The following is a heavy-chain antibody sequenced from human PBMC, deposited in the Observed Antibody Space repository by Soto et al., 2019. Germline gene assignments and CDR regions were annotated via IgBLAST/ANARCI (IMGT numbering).Heavy chain of an antibody. CDR3: VKDQIWMPTD. CDR1: GFTFSTYG. J-gene: IGHJ4*02. D-gene: IGHD3-3*01. V-gene: IGHV3-23*01. Sequence: EVQLLESGGDLVQPGGSLRLSCAASGFTFSTYGMSWVRQAPGKGLEWVSAIGGSGGSTYYADSVKGRFTMSRDNSKNTVYLQMNSLRAEDTAVYYCVKDQIWMPTDWGLGTLVTVSS. CDR2: IGGSGGST.